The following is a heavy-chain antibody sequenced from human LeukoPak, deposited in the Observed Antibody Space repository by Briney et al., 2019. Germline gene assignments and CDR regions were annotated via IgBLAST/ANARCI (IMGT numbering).Heavy chain of an antibody. CDR2: IYYSGST. V-gene: IGHV4-39*07. Sequence: SETLSLTCTVSGGSISSSSYYWGWIRQPPGKGLEWIGSIYYSGSTYYNPSLKSRVTISVDTSKNQFSLKLSSVTAADTAVYYCARERASHWNDGWFDPWGQGTLVTVSS. J-gene: IGHJ5*02. D-gene: IGHD1-1*01. CDR1: GGSISSSSYY. CDR3: ARERASHWNDGWFDP.